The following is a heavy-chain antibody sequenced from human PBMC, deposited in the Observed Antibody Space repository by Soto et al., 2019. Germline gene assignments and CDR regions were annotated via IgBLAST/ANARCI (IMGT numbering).Heavy chain of an antibody. CDR3: VRDYYDTSGYPNTFDM. CDR2: IGSRTSDI. CDR1: GFTLSGHT. V-gene: IGHV3-21*01. Sequence: PGGSLRRSWAAWGFTLSGHTMNWVRQAPGKGLEWVSFIGSRTSDIYYADSVKGRFTISSDNAKNSLYLDLTRLRAEDTAVYFCVRDYYDTSGYPNTFDMWGQGTMVTV. D-gene: IGHD3-22*01. J-gene: IGHJ3*02.